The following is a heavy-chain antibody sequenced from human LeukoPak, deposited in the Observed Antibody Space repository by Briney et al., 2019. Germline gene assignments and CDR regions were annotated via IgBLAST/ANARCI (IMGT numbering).Heavy chain of an antibody. D-gene: IGHD2-2*02. Sequence: GGSLRLSCAGSGFIFSNYAMNWVRQAPGKGLEWVSGISGSGDYIYYTDSVKGRFTISRDNAKNSLYLQMNSLRADDTAVYYCARVNTDGYYYYYGMDVWGQGTTVTVSS. CDR1: GFIFSNYA. V-gene: IGHV3-21*01. J-gene: IGHJ6*02. CDR3: ARVNTDGYYYYYGMDV. CDR2: ISGSGDYI.